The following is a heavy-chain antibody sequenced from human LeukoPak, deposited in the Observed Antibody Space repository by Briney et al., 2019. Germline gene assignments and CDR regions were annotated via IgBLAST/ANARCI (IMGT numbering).Heavy chain of an antibody. V-gene: IGHV4-59*01. CDR1: GGSISSYY. Sequence: SETLSLTCTVSGGSISSYYWSWIRQPPGKGLEWIGYIYYSGSTNYNPSLKSRVTISVDTSKNQFSLKLSSVIAADTAVYYCAREINRFDAFDIWGQGTMVTVSS. CDR3: AREINRFDAFDI. CDR2: IYYSGST. J-gene: IGHJ3*02. D-gene: IGHD1-14*01.